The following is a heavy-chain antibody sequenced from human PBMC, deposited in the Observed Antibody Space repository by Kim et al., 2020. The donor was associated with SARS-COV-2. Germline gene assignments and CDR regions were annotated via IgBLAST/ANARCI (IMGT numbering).Heavy chain of an antibody. Sequence: GGSLRLSCAASGFTFSRYAMNWVRQAPGKGLEWISYIGSSGSVKFYADSVRGRFTISRDNAENSMYLQMNSLRDEDTAVYYCARDQDFVDYLFDYWGQGALVTVSS. CDR1: GFTFSRYA. D-gene: IGHD4-17*01. J-gene: IGHJ4*02. CDR2: IGSSGSVK. CDR3: ARDQDFVDYLFDY. V-gene: IGHV3-48*02.